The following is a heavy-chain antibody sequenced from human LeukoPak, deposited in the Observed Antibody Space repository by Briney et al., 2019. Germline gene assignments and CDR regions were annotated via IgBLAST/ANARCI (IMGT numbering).Heavy chain of an antibody. CDR2: ISGSGGST. CDR3: AKVPGVFWSGYNWFDP. V-gene: IGHV3-23*01. CDR1: GFTFSSYA. D-gene: IGHD3-3*01. Sequence: PGGSLRLSCAASGFTFSSYAMSWVRQAPGKGLEWVSAISGSGGSTYYADSVKGRFTISRDNSKNTLYLQMNSLGAEDTAVYYCAKVPGVFWSGYNWFDPWGQGTLVTVSS. J-gene: IGHJ5*02.